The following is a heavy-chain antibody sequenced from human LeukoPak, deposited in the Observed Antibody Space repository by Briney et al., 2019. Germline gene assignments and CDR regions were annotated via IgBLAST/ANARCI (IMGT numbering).Heavy chain of an antibody. CDR1: GYTFTSYG. J-gene: IGHJ6*04. CDR3: ARHLYYDFWSGRKELDV. CDR2: ISAYNGNT. Sequence: ASVKVSCKASGYTFTSYGISWVRQAPGQGLEWMGWISAYNGNTNKTQKLHGKDTMTTDTSTTTAYKKLSSLRSDDTAVYYCARHLYYDFWSGRKELDVWGKGTTVTVSS. D-gene: IGHD3-3*01. V-gene: IGHV1-18*01.